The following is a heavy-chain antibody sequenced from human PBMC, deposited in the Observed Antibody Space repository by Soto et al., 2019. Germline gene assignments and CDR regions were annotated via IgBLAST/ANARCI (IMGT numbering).Heavy chain of an antibody. Sequence: ASVKVSCKASGYTFTSYAMHWVRQAPGQRLEWMGWINAGNGNTKYSQKFQGRVTITRDTSASTAYMELRSLRSDDTAVYYCAREIGQWLVNNWFDPWGQGTLVTVAS. CDR2: INAGNGNT. CDR3: AREIGQWLVNNWFDP. D-gene: IGHD6-19*01. V-gene: IGHV1-3*01. CDR1: GYTFTSYA. J-gene: IGHJ5*02.